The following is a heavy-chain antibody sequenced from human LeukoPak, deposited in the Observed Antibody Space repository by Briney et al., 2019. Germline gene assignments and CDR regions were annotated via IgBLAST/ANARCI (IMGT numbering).Heavy chain of an antibody. CDR2: ISGSGINT. CDR3: AKRYTSGWYQYYFDC. V-gene: IGHV3-23*01. CDR1: GFTFSSFA. Sequence: HSGGSLRLSCAASGFTFSSFAMGWVRQAPGKGLEWVSGISGSGINTYYADSVKGRFTISRDNSKGTLYLQMNSLRAEDTAVYYCAKRYTSGWYQYYFDCWGQGTLVTVS. J-gene: IGHJ4*02. D-gene: IGHD6-13*01.